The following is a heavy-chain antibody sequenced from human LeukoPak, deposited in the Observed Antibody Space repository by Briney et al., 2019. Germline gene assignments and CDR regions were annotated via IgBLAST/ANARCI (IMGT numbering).Heavy chain of an antibody. V-gene: IGHV3-33*01. D-gene: IGHD6-19*01. CDR3: ARDSLPMAVTGPFDH. J-gene: IGHJ4*02. CDR1: GFNFSSYG. CDR2: IWFDGSNI. Sequence: GGSLRLSYAASGFNFSSYGMHWVRQAPGKGLEWVTSIWFDGSNIHYADSVKGRVIISRDNSKSALYLQMNSLRAEDTAIYYCARDSLPMAVTGPFDHWGQGALVTVSS.